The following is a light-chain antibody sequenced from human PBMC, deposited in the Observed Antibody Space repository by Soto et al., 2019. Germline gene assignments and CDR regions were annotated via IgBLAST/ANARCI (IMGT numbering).Light chain of an antibody. J-gene: IGLJ2*01. CDR3: SSYTSSSTLVV. V-gene: IGLV2-14*01. CDR1: SSDVGGYNY. Sequence: QSALTQPASVSGSPGQSITLSCTGTSSDVGGYNYVSWYQQHPGKAPKLMIYDVSNRPSGVSNRFSGSKPGNTASLTISGLQAEDEADYYCSSYTSSSTLVVFGGGTKLTVL. CDR2: DVS.